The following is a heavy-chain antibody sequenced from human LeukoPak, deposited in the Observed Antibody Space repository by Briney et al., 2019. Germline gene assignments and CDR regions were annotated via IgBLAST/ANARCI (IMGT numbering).Heavy chain of an antibody. V-gene: IGHV1-69*13. J-gene: IGHJ6*03. CDR3: ARAIVVVPAAILPYYYYMDV. CDR2: IIPIFGTA. Sequence: ASVKVSCKASGGTFSSYAISWVRQAPGQGLEWMGGIIPIFGTANYAQKFQGRVTITADESTSTAYMELSSLRSEDTAVYHCARAIVVVPAAILPYYYYMDVWGKGTTVTVSS. D-gene: IGHD2-2*02. CDR1: GGTFSSYA.